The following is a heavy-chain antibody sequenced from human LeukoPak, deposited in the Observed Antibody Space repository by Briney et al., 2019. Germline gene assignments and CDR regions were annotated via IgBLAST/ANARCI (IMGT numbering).Heavy chain of an antibody. CDR1: GFTFSSYA. CDR2: ISGSGGNT. CDR3: AKDLGYYDSSFDY. V-gene: IGHV3-23*01. D-gene: IGHD3-22*01. J-gene: IGHJ4*02. Sequence: HPGGSLRLSCAASGFTFSSYAMSWARQAPGKGLEWISGISGSGGNTYYADSVRGRFTISRDISKNTLYLQMNSLRGEDTAVYYCAKDLGYYDSSFDYWGQGTLVTVSS.